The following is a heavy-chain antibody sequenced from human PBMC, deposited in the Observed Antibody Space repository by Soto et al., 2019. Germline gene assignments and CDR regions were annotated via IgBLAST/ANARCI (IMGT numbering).Heavy chain of an antibody. CDR2: IIPIFGTA. J-gene: IGHJ6*02. Sequence: GASVKPSCKDSGGTISSNAISWVRQAPKQGLEWMGGIIPIFGTANYAQKFQGRVTITADESTSTFYMELSSLRSEDTAVYYCARGNDLPYYYYGLDVWGQGTTVTVSS. CDR3: ARGNDLPYYYYGLDV. V-gene: IGHV1-69*13. CDR1: GGTISSNA. D-gene: IGHD1-1*01.